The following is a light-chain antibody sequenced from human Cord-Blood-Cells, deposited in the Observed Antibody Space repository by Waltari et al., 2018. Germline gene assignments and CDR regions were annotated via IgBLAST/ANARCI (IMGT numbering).Light chain of an antibody. CDR3: QQYGSSPLT. CDR1: QSVSRSY. V-gene: IGKV3-20*01. CDR2: GAS. Sequence: EIVLTQSPGTLSLSPGERATLSCRASQSVSRSYLAWYQQTPDQAPRLLIYGASSRATGIPDRFSGSGSGTDFTLTISRLEPEDFAVYYCQQYGSSPLTFGGGTKVEIK. J-gene: IGKJ4*01.